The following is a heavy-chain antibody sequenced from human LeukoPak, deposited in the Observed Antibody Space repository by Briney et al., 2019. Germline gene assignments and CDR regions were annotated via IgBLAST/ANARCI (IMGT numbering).Heavy chain of an antibody. CDR3: ASCPPGEWSAGGWFGP. D-gene: IGHD3-10*01. CDR1: GYTFTSYY. Sequence: ASVKVSCKASGYTFTSYYMHWVRQAPGQGLEWMGLINPSGGSTSYAQKFQGRVTMTRDTSTSTVYMELSSLRSEDTAVYYCASCPPGEWSAGGWFGPWGQGTLVTVSS. CDR2: INPSGGST. V-gene: IGHV1-46*01. J-gene: IGHJ5*02.